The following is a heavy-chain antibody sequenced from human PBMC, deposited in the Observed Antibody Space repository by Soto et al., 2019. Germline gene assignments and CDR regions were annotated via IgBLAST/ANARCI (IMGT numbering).Heavy chain of an antibody. J-gene: IGHJ4*02. V-gene: IGHV3-49*03. CDR3: ARAPPDYYGSGSYEDRPFY. Sequence: GGSLRLSCTASGFTFGDYAMSWFRQAPGKGLEWVGFIRSKAYGGTTEYDASVKGRFTISRDNSKNTLYLHMNSLRAEDTAVYYCARAPPDYYGSGSYEDRPFYWGQGTLVTVSS. CDR1: GFTFGDYA. D-gene: IGHD3-10*01. CDR2: IRSKAYGGTT.